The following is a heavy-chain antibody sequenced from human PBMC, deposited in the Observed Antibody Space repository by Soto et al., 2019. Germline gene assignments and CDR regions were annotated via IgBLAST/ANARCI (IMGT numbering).Heavy chain of an antibody. D-gene: IGHD5-12*01. CDR3: ARAEMATIALDY. CDR1: GVPVSSGSNH. V-gene: IGHV4-61*01. CDR2: IYYSGST. J-gene: IGHJ4*02. Sequence: SETLSLTCTVSGVPVSSGSNHWSWIRQPPGKGLEWIGYIYYSGSTNYNPSLKSRVTISVDTSKNQFSLKLSSVTAADTAVYYCARAEMATIALDYWGQGTLVTVSS.